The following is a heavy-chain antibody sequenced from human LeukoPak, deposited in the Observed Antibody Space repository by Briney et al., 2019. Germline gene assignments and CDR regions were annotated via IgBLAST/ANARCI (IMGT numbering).Heavy chain of an antibody. V-gene: IGHV3-30-3*01. CDR2: ISYDGSNK. Sequence: PGGSLRLSCAASGFTFSSYAMSWVRQAPGKGLEWVAVISYDGSNKYYADSVKGRFTISRDNSKNTLYLQMNSLRAEDTAVYYCARMELRYFDLWGQGTLVTVSS. J-gene: IGHJ4*02. CDR3: ARMELRYFDL. CDR1: GFTFSSYA. D-gene: IGHD3-9*01.